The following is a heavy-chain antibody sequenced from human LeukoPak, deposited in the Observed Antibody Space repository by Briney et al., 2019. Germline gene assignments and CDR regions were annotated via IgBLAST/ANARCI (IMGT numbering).Heavy chain of an antibody. J-gene: IGHJ4*02. V-gene: IGHV4-59*08. CDR1: GGSISSYY. Sequence: SETLSLTCTVSGGSISSYYWSWVRQPPGKGLEWIGYIYYSGSTNYNPSLKSRVTISVDTSKNPFSLKLSSVTAADTAVYYCARGTSVFYNYYFDYWGQGTLVTVSS. CDR2: IYYSGST. D-gene: IGHD1-1*01. CDR3: ARGTSVFYNYYFDY.